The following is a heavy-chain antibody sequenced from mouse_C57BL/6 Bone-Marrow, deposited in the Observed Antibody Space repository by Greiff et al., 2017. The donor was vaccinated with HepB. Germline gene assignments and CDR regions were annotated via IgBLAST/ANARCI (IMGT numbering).Heavy chain of an antibody. J-gene: IGHJ3*01. CDR2: ISSGGDYI. CDR1: GFTFSSYA. CDR3: TRDGDRDYWFAY. D-gene: IGHD2-14*01. V-gene: IGHV5-9-1*02. Sequence: EVKLVESGEGLVKPGGSLKLSCAASGFTFSSYAISWVRQTPEKRLEWVAYISSGGDYIYYADTVKGRFTISRDNARNTLYLQMSSLKSEDTAMYYCTRDGDRDYWFAYWGQGTLVTVSA.